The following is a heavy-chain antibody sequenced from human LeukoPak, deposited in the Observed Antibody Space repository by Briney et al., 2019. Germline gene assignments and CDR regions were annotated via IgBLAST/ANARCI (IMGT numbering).Heavy chain of an antibody. CDR2: ISGDGVSP. CDR1: GFTFNNYA. CDR3: ASRIATAGSVDY. V-gene: IGHV3-23*01. J-gene: IGHJ4*02. D-gene: IGHD6-13*01. Sequence: GGSLRLSCAASGFTFNNYALTWVRQTPGKGLECVSAISGDGVSPYYADSVKGRFTISRDNSKNTLHLQMNTLRAEDTAVYYCASRIATAGSVDYWGQGTLVTVSS.